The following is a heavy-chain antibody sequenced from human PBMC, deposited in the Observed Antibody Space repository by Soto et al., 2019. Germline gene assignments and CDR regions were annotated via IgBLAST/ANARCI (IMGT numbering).Heavy chain of an antibody. J-gene: IGHJ5*02. V-gene: IGHV4-59*01. CDR2: IYYSGST. D-gene: IGHD3-10*01. CDR1: GGSISRYY. Sequence: QVQLQESGPGLVKPSETLSLTCTVSGGSISRYYWNWIRQPPGKGLEWIGYIYYSGSTNYNPCLTSRVTISVDTSKNRVSLKLSAVTAADTAVYYCAIDPGSGSYYGWFDPWGQGTLVTVSS. CDR3: AIDPGSGSYYGWFDP.